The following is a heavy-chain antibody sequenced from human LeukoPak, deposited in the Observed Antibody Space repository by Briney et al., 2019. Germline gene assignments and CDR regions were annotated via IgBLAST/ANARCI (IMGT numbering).Heavy chain of an antibody. CDR3: AKKPGHYYDSSGYSREYYFDY. CDR1: VFTFSRYA. CDR2: ISGSGGST. J-gene: IGHJ4*02. Sequence: PGGSLRLSCAASVFTFSRYAMSWVRPAPGKGLEWVSAISGSGGSTYYADSVQGRFTISRHNSKNTLYLQMNILRDEDTAVYYCAKKPGHYYDSSGYSREYYFDYWGQGTLVTVSS. V-gene: IGHV3-23*01. D-gene: IGHD3-22*01.